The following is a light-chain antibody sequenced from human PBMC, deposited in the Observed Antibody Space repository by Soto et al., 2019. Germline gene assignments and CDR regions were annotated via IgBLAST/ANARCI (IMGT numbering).Light chain of an antibody. Sequence: QSALTQPPSASGSPGQSVTISCTGTSSDVGGYNYVSWYQQHPGKAPKLMIYEVSKRPSGVPDRFSGSKSSNTASLTVSGLQAEDEADYYCSSYAGSGFGGGTKLTVL. CDR1: SSDVGGYNY. CDR3: SSYAGSG. V-gene: IGLV2-8*01. CDR2: EVS. J-gene: IGLJ3*02.